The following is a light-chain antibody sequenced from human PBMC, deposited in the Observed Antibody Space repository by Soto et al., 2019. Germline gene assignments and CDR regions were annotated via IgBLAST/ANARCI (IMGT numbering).Light chain of an antibody. CDR2: EVS. V-gene: IGLV2-8*01. Sequence: QSVLTQPPSAAGSPVQSVTIPCTGTYSDIGAYNYVSWYQQRPGEAPKLIIYEVSKRPSGVPDRIFASKSGTTASLSVSGLQADDEATYFCSSFKGTNSFVFGTGTKVTVL. CDR1: YSDIGAYNY. J-gene: IGLJ1*01. CDR3: SSFKGTNSFV.